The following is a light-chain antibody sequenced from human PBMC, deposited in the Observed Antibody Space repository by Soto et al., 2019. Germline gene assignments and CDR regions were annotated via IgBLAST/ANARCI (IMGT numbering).Light chain of an antibody. CDR2: DAS. CDR3: QHMRT. Sequence: DIQMTQSPSSLSASVGDRVTITCRASQDIAIYLAWYQQKPGKAPKFLIYDASTLESGVPSRFSGSGFGTEFSLTISSLQPDDFGSYYCQHMRTFGQGTKVDIK. V-gene: IGKV1-9*01. J-gene: IGKJ1*01. CDR1: QDIAIY.